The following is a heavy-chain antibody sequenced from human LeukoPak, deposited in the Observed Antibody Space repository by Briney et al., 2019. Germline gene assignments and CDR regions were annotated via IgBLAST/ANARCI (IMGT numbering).Heavy chain of an antibody. J-gene: IGHJ4*02. CDR3: ARHADGYSGTWYADQ. V-gene: IGHV5-51*01. D-gene: IGHD5-12*01. CDR1: GYSFVSYW. CDR2: IYPGDSDT. Sequence: GESLKISCKTSGYSFVSYWIGWVRQMPGKGLEWMGIIYPGDSDTKYSPSFQGQVTISADKSISTAYLQWNSLKASDTAMYYCARHADGYSGTWYADQWGQGTLVTVSS.